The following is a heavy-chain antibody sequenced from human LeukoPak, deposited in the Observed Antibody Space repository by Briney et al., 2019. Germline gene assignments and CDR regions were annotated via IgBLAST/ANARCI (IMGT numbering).Heavy chain of an antibody. D-gene: IGHD6-13*01. CDR2: IYYSGST. CDR3: ARRRRELAAAGIGAFDI. Sequence: SETLSLTCTVSGGSISSYYWSWIRQPPGKGLEWIGYIYYSGSTNYDPSLKSRVTISVDTSKNQFSLKLSSVTAADTAVYYCARRRRELAAAGIGAFDIWGQGTMVTVSS. J-gene: IGHJ3*02. CDR1: GGSISSYY. V-gene: IGHV4-59*08.